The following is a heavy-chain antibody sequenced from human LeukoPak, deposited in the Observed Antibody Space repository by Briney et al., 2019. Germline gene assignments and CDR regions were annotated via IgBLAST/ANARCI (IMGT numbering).Heavy chain of an antibody. CDR1: GYTFTNYG. Sequence: ASVKVSCKASGYTFTNYGISWLRHAPGQGPQWMGWFIAYSGHTNYVQKLQGRVTMTTDTSTSTAYMELRSLRSDDTAVYYCARDNHSGSWSWFDPWGQGTLVSVSS. CDR3: ARDNHSGSWSWFDP. CDR2: FIAYSGHT. V-gene: IGHV1-18*01. J-gene: IGHJ5*02. D-gene: IGHD6-13*01.